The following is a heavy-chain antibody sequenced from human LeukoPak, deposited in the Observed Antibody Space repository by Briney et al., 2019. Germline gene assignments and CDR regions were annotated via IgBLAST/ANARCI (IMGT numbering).Heavy chain of an antibody. Sequence: ASVKFSCKASGYTFNGYYMHWVRQARGQGLEWMGWINPNSGGTNYVQKFQGRVTMTRDTSISTAYMELSRLRSDDTAVYYCATLWVQLERRGYWGQGTLVTVSS. D-gene: IGHD1-1*01. J-gene: IGHJ4*02. CDR1: GYTFNGYY. CDR2: INPNSGGT. CDR3: ATLWVQLERRGY. V-gene: IGHV1-2*02.